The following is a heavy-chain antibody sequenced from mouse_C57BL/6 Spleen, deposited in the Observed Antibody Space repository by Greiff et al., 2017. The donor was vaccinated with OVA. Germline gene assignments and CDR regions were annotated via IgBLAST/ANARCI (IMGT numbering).Heavy chain of an antibody. V-gene: IGHV5-9-1*02. CDR2: ISSGGDYI. CDR1: GFTFSSYA. Sequence: DVMLVESGEGLVKPGGSLKLSCAASGFTFSSYAMSWVRQTPEKRLEWVAYISSGGDYIYYADTVKGRFTISRDNARNTLYLQMSSLKSEDTAMYYCTRVPAYYSNHWYFDVWGTGTTVTVSS. D-gene: IGHD2-5*01. J-gene: IGHJ1*03. CDR3: TRVPAYYSNHWYFDV.